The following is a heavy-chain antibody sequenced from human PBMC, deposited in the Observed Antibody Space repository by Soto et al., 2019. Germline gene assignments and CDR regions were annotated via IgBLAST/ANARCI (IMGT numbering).Heavy chain of an antibody. CDR1: GGAYGSYA. D-gene: IGHD6-19*01. V-gene: IGHV1-69*13. CDR3: ARPVIAVAPDRDAFDI. CDR2: IIPIFGTA. J-gene: IGHJ3*02. Sequence: SVKVSCKASGGAYGSYALSWVRQATGQGLEWMGGIIPIFGTANYAQKFQGRVTITADESTSTAYMELSSLRSEDTAVYYCARPVIAVAPDRDAFDIWGQGTMVTVSS.